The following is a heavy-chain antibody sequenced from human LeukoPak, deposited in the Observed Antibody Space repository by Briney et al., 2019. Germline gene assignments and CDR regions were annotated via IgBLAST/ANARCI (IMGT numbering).Heavy chain of an antibody. CDR3: AAGMGGTSSIEWGYYYYYGMDV. CDR1: GFTFSIYW. Sequence: PGGSLRLSCAASGFTFSIYWMHWVRQAPGKGLVWVSRIKNDGSSTSYADSVKGRFTISRDNAKNTLYLQMNNLRAEDTAVYYCAAGMGGTSSIEWGYYYYYGMDVWGQGTTVTVSS. D-gene: IGHD2-2*01. CDR2: IKNDGSST. V-gene: IGHV3-74*01. J-gene: IGHJ6*02.